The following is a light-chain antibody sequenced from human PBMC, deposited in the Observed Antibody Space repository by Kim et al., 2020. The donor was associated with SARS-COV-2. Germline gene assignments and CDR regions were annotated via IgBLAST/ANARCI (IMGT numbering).Light chain of an antibody. Sequence: DTVLTQSPGPLSLSPGERATLSCRASQTVSSNSLAWYQQKPGQAPRLLIYGASTRATGIPDRFSGSGSGTDFTLTISRLEPEDFAVYYCQQYGTSPTWTFGQGTKVDIK. CDR2: GAS. CDR1: QTVSSNS. J-gene: IGKJ1*01. CDR3: QQYGTSPTWT. V-gene: IGKV3-20*01.